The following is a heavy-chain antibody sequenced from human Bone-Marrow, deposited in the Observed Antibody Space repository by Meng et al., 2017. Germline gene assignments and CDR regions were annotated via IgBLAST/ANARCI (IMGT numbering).Heavy chain of an antibody. D-gene: IGHD3-10*01. J-gene: IGHJ1*01. CDR2: ISSSSSCI. V-gene: IGHV3-21*01. Sequence: GESLKISCAASEFTFGSYSMNWVRQAPGKGLEWVASISSSSSCIYYADSVKGRFTISRDNARNSLYLQMNSLRAEDTAVYYCARDPSGELLQSQGYWGQGNRVTGCS. CDR3: ARDPSGELLQSQGY. CDR1: EFTFGSYS.